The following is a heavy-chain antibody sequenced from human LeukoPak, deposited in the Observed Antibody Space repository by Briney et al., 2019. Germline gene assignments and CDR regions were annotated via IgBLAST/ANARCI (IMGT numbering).Heavy chain of an antibody. CDR2: VSGSGRNT. J-gene: IGHJ4*02. Sequence: GGSLRLSCAGSGFIFSNYAMTWVRQAPGKGLEWVSSVSGSGRNTFYPDSVEGRFTIPRDNSKNTVYLQMNSLRADDTAVYYCVKSRRVGANQRGLFDYWGQGTLVTVSP. CDR1: GFIFSNYA. CDR3: VKSRRVGANQRGLFDY. D-gene: IGHD1-26*01. V-gene: IGHV3-23*01.